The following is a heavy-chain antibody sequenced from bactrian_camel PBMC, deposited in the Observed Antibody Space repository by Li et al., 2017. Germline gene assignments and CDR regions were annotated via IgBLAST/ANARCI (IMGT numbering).Heavy chain of an antibody. D-gene: IGHD4*01. CDR3: AAARGYSHYVTCQGARYLDYNW. CDR2: INSGGDST. CDR1: GFTFSTYA. Sequence: VQLVESGGGLVQPGGSLRLSCAASGFTFSTYAMTWVRQVSGKGLEWVSSINSGGDSTYYTDSVKGRFTISQDNAKRTLYLHMNSLKPEDTGTYTCAAARGYSHYVTCQGARYLDYNWWGQGTQVTVS. J-gene: IGHJ4*01. V-gene: IGHV3S31*01.